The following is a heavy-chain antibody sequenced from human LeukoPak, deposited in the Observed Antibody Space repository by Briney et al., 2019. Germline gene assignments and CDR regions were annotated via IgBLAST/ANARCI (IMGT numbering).Heavy chain of an antibody. CDR2: IYSAGST. D-gene: IGHD6-19*01. Sequence: PGGSLRLSCAASGFSFSRYYMGWVRQAPGKGLRWVSLIYSAGSTYYADSVKGRLTISRDNAKNSLYLQMNSLRAEDTAIYYCARGGDIAVATAPYYFDYWGQGILVTVSS. J-gene: IGHJ4*02. CDR1: GFSFSRYY. V-gene: IGHV3-53*01. CDR3: ARGGDIAVATAPYYFDY.